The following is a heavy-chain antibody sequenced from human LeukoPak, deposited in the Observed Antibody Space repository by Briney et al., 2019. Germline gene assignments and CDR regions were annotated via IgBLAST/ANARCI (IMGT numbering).Heavy chain of an antibody. CDR1: GGTFSSYG. V-gene: IGHV1-69*05. CDR3: ARVFSQWEPLGAFDI. J-gene: IGHJ3*02. D-gene: IGHD1-26*01. Sequence: SVKVSCKAPGGTFSSYGLNWVRQAPGEGLEWMGRIIPMFGTANYAQKFQGRVTITTDESTSTAYMELSSLRSEDTAVYYCARVFSQWEPLGAFDIWGQGTMVTVSS. CDR2: IIPMFGTA.